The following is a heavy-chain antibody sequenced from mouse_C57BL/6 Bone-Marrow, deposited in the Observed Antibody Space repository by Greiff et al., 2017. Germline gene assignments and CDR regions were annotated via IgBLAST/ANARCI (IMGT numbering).Heavy chain of an antibody. J-gene: IGHJ2*01. CDR3: ARTRDFDY. CDR1: EYDFPSHD. V-gene: IGHV5-2*01. CDR2: INSDGGST. Sequence: EVQRVESGGGLVQPGASLKLSCESHEYDFPSHDMSWVRKTPEKRLELVAAINSDGGSTYYPDTMESRFIISRDNTKKTLDRRMSRMRSDDKAVYYWARTRDFDYWGQGTTLTVSS.